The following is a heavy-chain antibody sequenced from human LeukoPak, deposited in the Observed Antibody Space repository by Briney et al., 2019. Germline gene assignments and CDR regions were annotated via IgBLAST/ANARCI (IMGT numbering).Heavy chain of an antibody. CDR3: ARDVPDY. J-gene: IGHJ4*02. D-gene: IGHD3-10*02. CDR2: ISSGTTTI. Sequence: GGSLRPSCAASGFTFSNYGMNWVRQAPGKGLEWVSYISSGTTTIIYADSVKGRFTISRDNAKNSLYLQMNSLRDEDTAVYYCARDVPDYWGQGTLVTVSS. V-gene: IGHV3-48*02. CDR1: GFTFSNYG.